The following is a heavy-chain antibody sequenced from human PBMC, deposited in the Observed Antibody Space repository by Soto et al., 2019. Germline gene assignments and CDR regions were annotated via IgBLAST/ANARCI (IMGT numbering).Heavy chain of an antibody. V-gene: IGHV3-74*01. J-gene: IGHJ3*02. CDR2: INSDGSST. CDR3: AREPKNPKAGVDAFDI. Sequence: LRLSCAASGFTFSSYWMHWVRQAPGKGLVWVSRINSDGSSTSYADSVKGRFTISRDNAKNTLYLQMNSLRAEDTAVYYCAREPKNPKAGVDAFDIWGQGTMVTVSS. CDR1: GFTFSSYW.